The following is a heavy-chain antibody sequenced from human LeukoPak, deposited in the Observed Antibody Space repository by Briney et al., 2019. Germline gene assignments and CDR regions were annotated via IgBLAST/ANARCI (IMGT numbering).Heavy chain of an antibody. V-gene: IGHV3-66*01. Sequence: GGSLRLSCAASAFSFCSNYMTWVRQAPGKGLEGVSLIYSGGSTYYPDSVKGRITISTDNSKNTLYLQMNSLRAEDTAVYYCARGPSGYHNIGGQGTLVTVSS. CDR3: ARGPSGYHNI. CDR1: AFSFCSNY. D-gene: IGHD5-12*01. J-gene: IGHJ4*02. CDR2: IYSGGST.